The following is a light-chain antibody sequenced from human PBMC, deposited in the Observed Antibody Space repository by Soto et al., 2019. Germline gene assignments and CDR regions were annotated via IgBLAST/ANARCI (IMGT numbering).Light chain of an antibody. CDR1: SSDVGRYNF. CDR2: EVS. V-gene: IGLV2-14*01. J-gene: IGLJ3*02. CDR3: SSYTSSSTWV. Sequence: QSALTQPASVSGSPGQSITISCTGTSSDVGRYNFVSWYQQHPGKAPKLMIYEVSNRPPGVSDRFSGSKSVKTASLTISGLQAEDEADYYCSSYTSSSTWVFGGGTKLTVL.